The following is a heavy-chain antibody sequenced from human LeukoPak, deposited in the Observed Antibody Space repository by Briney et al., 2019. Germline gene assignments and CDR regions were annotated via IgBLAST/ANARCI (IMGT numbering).Heavy chain of an antibody. V-gene: IGHV4-59*11. CDR3: TTIKRGNIFGYFDF. CDR2: VFDSGRT. J-gene: IGHJ4*02. Sequence: SETLSLTCTVSGGSMTTHHWNWIRQTPGKGLEWIGYVFDSGRTKENPSLKSRVTLSADTSMNQLSLRLSSVTAADTAVYYCTTIKRGNIFGYFDFWGRGILVTVSS. CDR1: GGSMTTHH. D-gene: IGHD5-18*01.